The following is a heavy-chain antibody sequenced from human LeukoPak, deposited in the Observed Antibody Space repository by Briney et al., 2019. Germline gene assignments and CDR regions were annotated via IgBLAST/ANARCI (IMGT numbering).Heavy chain of an antibody. V-gene: IGHV3-23*01. CDR1: GFTFSSYA. CDR3: ARRGYHDYSGFDY. Sequence: GGSLRLSCAASGFTFSSYAMSWVRQAPGKGLEWVSAISGSGGSTYYADSVKGRFTISRDNSKNSLYLQMKSLRAEDTALYYCARRGYHDYSGFDYWGQGTLVTVSS. J-gene: IGHJ4*02. CDR2: ISGSGGST. D-gene: IGHD1-26*01.